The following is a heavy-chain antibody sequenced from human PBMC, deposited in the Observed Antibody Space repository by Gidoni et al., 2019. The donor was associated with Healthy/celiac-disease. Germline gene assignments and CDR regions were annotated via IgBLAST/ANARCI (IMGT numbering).Heavy chain of an antibody. J-gene: IGHJ4*02. V-gene: IGHV3-23*01. Sequence: EVQLLESGGGLVQPGGSLRLSCAASGFTFSSYAMSWVRQAPGKRLEWVSAISGSGGSTYYADSVKGRFTISRDNSKNTLYLQMNSLRAEDTAVYYCAKDQVWFGELLPSPDYWGQGTLVTVSS. CDR2: ISGSGGST. CDR1: GFTFSSYA. D-gene: IGHD3-10*01. CDR3: AKDQVWFGELLPSPDY.